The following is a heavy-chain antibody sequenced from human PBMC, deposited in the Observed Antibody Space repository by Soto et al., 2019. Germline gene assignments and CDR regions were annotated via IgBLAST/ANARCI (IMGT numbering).Heavy chain of an antibody. CDR3: ARARGSVNLQDYYYYYGMDV. V-gene: IGHV3-30*03. CDR1: GFTFSSYG. CDR2: ISYDGSNK. D-gene: IGHD1-1*01. Sequence: GGSLRLSCAASGFTFSSYGMHWVRQAPGKGLEWVAVISYDGSNKYYADSVKGRFTISRDNSKNTLYLQMKSLRAEDTAVYYCARARGSVNLQDYYYYYGMDVWGQGTTVTVSS. J-gene: IGHJ6*02.